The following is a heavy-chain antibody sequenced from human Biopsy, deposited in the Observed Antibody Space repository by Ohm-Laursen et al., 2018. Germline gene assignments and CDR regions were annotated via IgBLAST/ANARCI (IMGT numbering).Heavy chain of an antibody. D-gene: IGHD3-22*01. J-gene: IGHJ2*01. Sequence: SQALSLTCSVSGGSIGGGEYYWNWIRHHPGKGLEGICLISYSGTTFYNPSLESPLTISINTSKNHFSMKLRSVTAADTAVYYCARGVPHYDGSGFPLAGYWYFDLWGRGTLVTVSS. CDR3: ARGVPHYDGSGFPLAGYWYFDL. V-gene: IGHV4-31*01. CDR2: ISYSGTT. CDR1: GGSIGGGEYY.